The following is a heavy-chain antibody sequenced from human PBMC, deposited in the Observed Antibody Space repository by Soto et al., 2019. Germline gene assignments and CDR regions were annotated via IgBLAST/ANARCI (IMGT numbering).Heavy chain of an antibody. Sequence: QVHLQQWGTGLLKPSETLSLHCAVYGESLRGYYWSWIRQTPAMGLEWIGEINHRGTTNHDSSLKRRAIISIDTSKNQVSLRLNYVTAADTAVYYCARGYPRSILSTSLTTSYWFDSWGQGTLVTVSS. CDR3: ARGYPRSILSTSLTTSYWFDS. CDR1: GESLRGYY. D-gene: IGHD2-21*01. CDR2: INHRGTT. J-gene: IGHJ5*01. V-gene: IGHV4-34*04.